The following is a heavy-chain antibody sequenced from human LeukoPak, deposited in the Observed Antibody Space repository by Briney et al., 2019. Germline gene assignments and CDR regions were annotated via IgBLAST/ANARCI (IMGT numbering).Heavy chain of an antibody. CDR1: GFTFSSYA. CDR2: ISYDGSNK. D-gene: IGHD6-6*01. Sequence: GGSLRLSCAASGFTFSSYAMHWVRQAPGKGLEWVAVISYDGSNKYFADSVKGRFTVSRDNSKDTLYLQMNSLRAEDTAVYYCAKDLRSSSSDYYYYMDVWGKGTTVTVSS. V-gene: IGHV3-30*14. CDR3: AKDLRSSSSDYYYYMDV. J-gene: IGHJ6*03.